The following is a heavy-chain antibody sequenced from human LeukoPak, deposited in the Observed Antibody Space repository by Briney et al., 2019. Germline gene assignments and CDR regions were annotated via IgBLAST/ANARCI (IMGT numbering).Heavy chain of an antibody. CDR3: ARGGILYGMDV. CDR1: GFTFTNAY. Sequence: GESLRLSCEASGFTFTNAYMTWVRQAPGKGLEWVSAISGSGGNTYYADSVKGRFTISRDNSKNTLYLQMNSLRAEDTAAYYCARGGILYGMDVWGQGTTVTVSS. D-gene: IGHD6-13*01. V-gene: IGHV3-23*01. CDR2: ISGSGGNT. J-gene: IGHJ6*02.